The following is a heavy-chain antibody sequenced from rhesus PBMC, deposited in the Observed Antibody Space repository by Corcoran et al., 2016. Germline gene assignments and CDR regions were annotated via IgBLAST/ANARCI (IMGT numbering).Heavy chain of an antibody. Sequence: QVQLQESGPGLVKPSETLSLPCAVSGGSITSNYWSWIRQPPGKGLEWIGRISGSGGSTTYNPSLQRRGPISTDTSKNQFSLKVSSVTAADTAVYYCAREGIAAAGFDDWGQGVLVTVSS. V-gene: IGHV4-173*01. J-gene: IGHJ4*01. CDR3: AREGIAAAGFDD. CDR1: GGSITSNY. D-gene: IGHD6-31*01. CDR2: ISGSGGST.